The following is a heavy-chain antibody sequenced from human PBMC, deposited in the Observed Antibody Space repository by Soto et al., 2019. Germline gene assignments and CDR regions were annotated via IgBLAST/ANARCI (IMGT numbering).Heavy chain of an antibody. CDR1: RYTFTLYS. Sequence: GASVKVSCPASRYTFTLYSMRFVRQAPVPGLEWMGIINPSGGSTSYAQKFQGRVTMTRDTSTSTVYMELSSLRSEDTAVYYCARDGYCSSTSCAGRFDPWGQGTLVTVSS. CDR2: INPSGGST. V-gene: IGHV1-46*01. J-gene: IGHJ5*02. D-gene: IGHD2-2*03. CDR3: ARDGYCSSTSCAGRFDP.